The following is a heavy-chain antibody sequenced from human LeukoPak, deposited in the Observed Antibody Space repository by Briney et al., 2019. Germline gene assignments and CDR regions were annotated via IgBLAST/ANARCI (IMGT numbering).Heavy chain of an antibody. CDR3: ASDYFLGY. CDR2: ISDSGART. Sequence: GGSLRLSCAASGFTLSSNYMSWVRHAPGKGLEWVSTISDSGARTNYADSAKGRFNISRDNSMNTLYLQMNRLRADDTGESYRASDYFLGYWGQGNLVTVSS. V-gene: IGHV3-23*01. J-gene: IGHJ4*02. CDR1: GFTLSSNY. D-gene: IGHD6-25*01.